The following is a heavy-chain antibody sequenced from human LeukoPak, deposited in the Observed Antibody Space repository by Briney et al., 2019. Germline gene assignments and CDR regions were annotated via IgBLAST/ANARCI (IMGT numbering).Heavy chain of an antibody. CDR3: ARVRKDIVVVPGAMRDTYYFDY. Sequence: GSLRLSCAASGFTFMTYWMSWVRQAPGKGLEWVANIKQDVSEKYYVDYVKGRFTISRDNAKNSLYLQMNSLRAEDTAVYYCARVRKDIVVVPGAMRDTYYFDYWGQGTLVTVSS. D-gene: IGHD2-2*01. CDR1: GFTFMTYW. J-gene: IGHJ4*02. CDR2: IKQDVSEK. V-gene: IGHV3-7*01.